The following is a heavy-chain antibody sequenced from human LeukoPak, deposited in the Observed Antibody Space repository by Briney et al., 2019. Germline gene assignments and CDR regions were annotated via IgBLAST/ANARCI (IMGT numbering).Heavy chain of an antibody. CDR2: IGSDNKP. D-gene: IGHD3-10*02. Sequence: PGGSLRLSCEASGFTFSAYAMTWVRQAPGKGLEWVSSIGSDNKPHYSESVKGRFAISRDNSKNMLFLQLNSLRAEDTALYYCARALHYYVAMDLWGQGTTVTVSS. CDR1: GFTFSAYA. CDR3: ARALHYYVAMDL. J-gene: IGHJ6*02. V-gene: IGHV3-23*05.